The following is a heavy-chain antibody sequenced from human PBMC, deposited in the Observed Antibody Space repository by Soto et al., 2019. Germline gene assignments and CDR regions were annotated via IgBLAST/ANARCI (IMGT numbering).Heavy chain of an antibody. CDR3: AKDSGRRVAGPLPREYFDY. D-gene: IGHD6-19*01. V-gene: IGHV3-23*01. Sequence: GGSLRLSCAASGFTFSSYAMSWVRQAPGKGLEWVSAISGSGGSTYYADSVKGRFTISRDNSKNTLYLQMNSLRAEDTAVYYCAKDSGRRVAGPLPREYFDYGGQGTRVTVSS. CDR1: GFTFSSYA. CDR2: ISGSGGST. J-gene: IGHJ4*02.